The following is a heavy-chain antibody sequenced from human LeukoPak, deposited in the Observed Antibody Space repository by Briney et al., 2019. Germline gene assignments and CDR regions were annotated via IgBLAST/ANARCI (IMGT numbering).Heavy chain of an antibody. D-gene: IGHD6-13*01. CDR1: GFTFSSYS. Sequence: GSLRLSCAASGFTFSSYSMNWVRQAPGKGLEWVSSISSSSSYIYYADSVKGRFTISRDNAKNSLYLQMNSLRAEDTAVYYCARDAGIAAAGPRRFDYWGQGILVTVSS. CDR2: ISSSSSYI. V-gene: IGHV3-21*01. J-gene: IGHJ4*02. CDR3: ARDAGIAAAGPRRFDY.